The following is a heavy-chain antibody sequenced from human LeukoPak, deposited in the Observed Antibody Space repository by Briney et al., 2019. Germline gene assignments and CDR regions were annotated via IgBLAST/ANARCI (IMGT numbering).Heavy chain of an antibody. CDR1: GYTFTSYG. D-gene: IGHD4-17*01. CDR2: ISAYNGNT. Sequence: GASVRVSCKASGYTFTSYGISWVRQAPGQGLEWMGWISAYNGNTNYAQKLQGRVTMTTDTSTSTAYMELRSLRSDDTAVYYCARDXLYGDYVWFDPWGQGTLVTVSS. CDR3: ARDXLYGDYVWFDP. V-gene: IGHV1-18*01. J-gene: IGHJ5*02.